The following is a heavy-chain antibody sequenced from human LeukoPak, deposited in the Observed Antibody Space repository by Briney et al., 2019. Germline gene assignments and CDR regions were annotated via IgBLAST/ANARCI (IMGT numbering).Heavy chain of an antibody. D-gene: IGHD4-17*01. CDR3: ARDYGDS. CDR1: GYTFTDYY. Sequence: ASVKVSCKASGYTFTDYYIHWVRQAPGQGLEWLGWINPNSGGTSYAQKFQGRVTTTRDTSINTAYMELSSLRSDDTAVYYCARDYGDSWGQGTLVTVSS. J-gene: IGHJ4*02. V-gene: IGHV1-2*02. CDR2: INPNSGGT.